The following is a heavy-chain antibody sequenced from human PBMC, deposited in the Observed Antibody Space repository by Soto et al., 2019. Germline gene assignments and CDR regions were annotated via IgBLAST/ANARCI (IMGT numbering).Heavy chain of an antibody. CDR1: GFTFSVYG. V-gene: IGHV3-30*18. Sequence: QVQLVESGGGVVQPGRSLRLSCAASGFTFSVYGMHWVRQAPGKGLEWVGVVSNDGRNEHYADSVRGRFTVSRDNSKNTLYLQMNSLRPEDTAVYYCAKTIPPSGDSTGRGALIDNCGQGALVTVSS. D-gene: IGHD2-21*01. J-gene: IGHJ4*02. CDR3: AKTIPPSGDSTGRGALIDN. CDR2: VSNDGRNE.